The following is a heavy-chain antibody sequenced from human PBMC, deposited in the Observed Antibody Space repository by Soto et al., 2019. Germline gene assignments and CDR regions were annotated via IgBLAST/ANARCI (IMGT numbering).Heavy chain of an antibody. D-gene: IGHD2-2*02. J-gene: IGHJ6*02. CDR1: DDSISRYY. V-gene: IGHV4-59*01. CDR3: ARAPILRIPSFPGACHYAMDV. CDR2: VYSSGST. Sequence: SETLSLTCTVSDDSISRYYWSWIRQPPGQGLEWIGYVYSSGSTSYNPALQSRVSISVNTSKKQISLKLGSVTAADTAVYFCARAPILRIPSFPGACHYAMDVGGRGTRVTVS.